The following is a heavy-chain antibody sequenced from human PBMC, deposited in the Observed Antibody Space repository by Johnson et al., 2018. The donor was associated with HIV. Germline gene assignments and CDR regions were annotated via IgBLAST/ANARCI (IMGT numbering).Heavy chain of an antibody. CDR2: IKSKTDGGTT. CDR1: GFTFSSYG. Sequence: VQLVESGGGVVQPGRSLRLSCAASGFTFSSYGMHWVRQAPGKGLEWVGRIKSKTDGGTTDYAAPVKGRFTISRDDSKNTLYLQMNSLKTEDTAVYYFTTDLVVSICGGGAFDIWGQGTKVTVSS. CDR3: TTDLVVSICGGGAFDI. J-gene: IGHJ3*02. V-gene: IGHV3-15*01. D-gene: IGHD2/OR15-2a*01.